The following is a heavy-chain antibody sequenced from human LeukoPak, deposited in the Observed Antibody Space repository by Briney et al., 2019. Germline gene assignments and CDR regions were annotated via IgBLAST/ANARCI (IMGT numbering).Heavy chain of an antibody. Sequence: SETLSLTCTVSGGSNSSSSYYWGWIRQPPGKGLEWIGSIYYSGSTYYNPSLKSRVTISVDTSKNQFSLKLSSVTAADTAVYYCASYTTVTTEYVYWGQGTLVTVSS. CDR1: GGSNSSSSYY. J-gene: IGHJ4*02. D-gene: IGHD4-17*01. CDR2: IYYSGST. V-gene: IGHV4-39*01. CDR3: ASYTTVTTEYVY.